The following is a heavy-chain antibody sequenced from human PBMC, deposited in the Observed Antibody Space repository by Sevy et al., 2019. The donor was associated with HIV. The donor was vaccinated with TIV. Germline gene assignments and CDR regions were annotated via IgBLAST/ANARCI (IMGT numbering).Heavy chain of an antibody. CDR3: ARARAVVVPGTTPTSRYYFDH. CDR1: GFTFSSSW. CDR2: INGDGSTT. V-gene: IGHV3-74*01. Sequence: GGSLRLSCAASGFTFSSSWMHWVRQAPGKRLVWVSRINGDGSTTTYADSVKGRFTISRDNAKNTVYLQMNSLRAEDTAVYYCARARAVVVPGTTPTSRYYFDHWGLGTLVTVSS. D-gene: IGHD2-15*01. J-gene: IGHJ4*02.